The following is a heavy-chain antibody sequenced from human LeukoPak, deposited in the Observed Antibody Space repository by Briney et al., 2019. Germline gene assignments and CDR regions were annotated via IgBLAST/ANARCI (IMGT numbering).Heavy chain of an antibody. CDR2: FYYSGST. D-gene: IGHD3-22*01. CDR1: GGSISSYY. Sequence: SETLSLTCTVSGGSISSYYWSWIRQPPGKGLEWIGYFYYSGSTNYNPSLKSRVTISLDTTKNQFSLKLSSVTAADTAVYYCARSYYDSSGYPPGYWGQGTLVTVSS. CDR3: ARSYYDSSGYPPGY. V-gene: IGHV4-59*01. J-gene: IGHJ4*02.